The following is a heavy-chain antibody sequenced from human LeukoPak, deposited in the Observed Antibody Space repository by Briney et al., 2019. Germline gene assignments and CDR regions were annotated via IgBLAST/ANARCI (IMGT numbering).Heavy chain of an antibody. CDR3: ARDEHDYGDYGTFDY. CDR1: GGSISSYY. D-gene: IGHD4-17*01. J-gene: IGHJ4*02. CDR2: LYTSGDT. V-gene: IGHV4-4*07. Sequence: PSETLSLTCTVSGGSISSYYWSWIRQPAGKGLEWIGRLYTSGDTNYNPSLKSRLTMSLYTSKNQFSLKLSSVTASDTAVYYCARDEHDYGDYGTFDYWGQGTLVTVSS.